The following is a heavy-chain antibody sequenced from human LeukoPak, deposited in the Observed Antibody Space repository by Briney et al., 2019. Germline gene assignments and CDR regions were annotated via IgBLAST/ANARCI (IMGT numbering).Heavy chain of an antibody. V-gene: IGHV4-39*07. Sequence: SETLSLTCSVSGDSISNSRSYYWGWIRQPPGKGLEWIGSIYYSGNTYYNPSLKSRVTISVDTSKNQFSLKLSSVTAADTAVYYCARDLPYYYGSGSYYYFDYWGQGTLVTVSS. CDR2: IYYSGNT. J-gene: IGHJ4*02. CDR3: ARDLPYYYGSGSYYYFDY. D-gene: IGHD3-10*01. CDR1: GDSISNSRSYY.